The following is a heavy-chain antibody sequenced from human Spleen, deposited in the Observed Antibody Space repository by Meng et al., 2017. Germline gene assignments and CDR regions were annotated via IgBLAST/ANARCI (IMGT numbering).Heavy chain of an antibody. J-gene: IGHJ5*02. D-gene: IGHD6-6*01. CDR1: GYTFPDYY. CDR2: INPKSGDT. V-gene: IGHV1-2*06. Sequence: ASVKVSCKASGYTFPDYYLHWVRRAPGQGLEWMGRINPKSGDTHYAQKFQGRVTMTGDTSISTAYMELSGLRSDDTAVYYCARGPGAARPSHHWGQGTLVTVSS. CDR3: ARGPGAARPSHH.